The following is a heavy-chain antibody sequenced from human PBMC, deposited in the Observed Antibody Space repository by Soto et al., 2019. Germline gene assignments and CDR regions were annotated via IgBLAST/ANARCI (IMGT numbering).Heavy chain of an antibody. CDR1: GFTFNNYW. J-gene: IGHJ4*02. CDR3: ARGINSGYAGRDY. V-gene: IGHV3-74*01. Sequence: EVPLVESGGGLVQPGGSLRLSCAASGFTFNNYWMHWVRQAPGKGLVWVSRLNPDGTTTNYADFVKGRFTISRDNAKNTLYLQMNSLRAEDTAVYYCARGINSGYAGRDYWGQGTLVTVSS. CDR2: LNPDGTTT. D-gene: IGHD5-12*01.